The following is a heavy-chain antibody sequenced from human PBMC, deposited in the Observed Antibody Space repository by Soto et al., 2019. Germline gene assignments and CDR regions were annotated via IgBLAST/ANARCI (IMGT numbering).Heavy chain of an antibody. J-gene: IGHJ6*02. CDR2: FDPEDGET. CDR3: ATSGYCRSTSCSASYYYYYGMDV. CDR1: VYPLTELS. D-gene: IGHD2-2*01. Sequence: XAVKVACKFTVYPLTELSMHWVRQAPGKGREWMGGFDPEDGETIYAQKFQGRVTMTEDTSTDTAYMELSSLRSEDTAVYYCATSGYCRSTSCSASYYYYYGMDVWGQRTKVTVSS. V-gene: IGHV1-24*01.